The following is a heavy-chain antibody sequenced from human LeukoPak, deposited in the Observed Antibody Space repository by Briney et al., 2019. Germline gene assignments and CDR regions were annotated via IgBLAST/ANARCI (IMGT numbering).Heavy chain of an antibody. J-gene: IGHJ3*01. CDR2: INADGSTT. D-gene: IGHD1-14*01. Sequence: GGSLRLSCAASGFTFGNSWVHWVRQAPGKGLVWVSLINADGSTTSYADSVRGRFTISRDNARNTLSLEMNSLTIEDTAVYYCIVVVEPPDSDGFDVWGQGTMITVSS. CDR3: IVVVEPPDSDGFDV. V-gene: IGHV3-74*01. CDR1: GFTFGNSW.